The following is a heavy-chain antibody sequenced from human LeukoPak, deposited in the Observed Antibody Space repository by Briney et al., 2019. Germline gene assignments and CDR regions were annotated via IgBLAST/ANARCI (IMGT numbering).Heavy chain of an antibody. J-gene: IGHJ4*02. CDR2: ISSSSNTI. D-gene: IGHD6-25*01. V-gene: IGHV3-48*02. CDR3: ATDQAAGGFDY. CDR1: GLTSRSYS. Sequence: GGSLRLSCAASGLTSRSYSMNWVRQAPGKGLEWVSYISSSSNTIYYADSVKGRFTISRDNARNSLYLQMNSLRHEDTAVYYCATDQAAGGFDYWGQGTLVTVSS.